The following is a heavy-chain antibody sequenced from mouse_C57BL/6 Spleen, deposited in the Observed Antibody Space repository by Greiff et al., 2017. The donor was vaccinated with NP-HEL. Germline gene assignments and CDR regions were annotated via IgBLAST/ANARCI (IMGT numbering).Heavy chain of an antibody. CDR3: ARNPHMITTEYYFDY. CDR1: GFSLTSYG. CDR2: IWSGGST. J-gene: IGHJ2*01. D-gene: IGHD2-4*01. Sequence: VQLQQSGPGLVQPSQSLSITCTVSGFSLTSYGVHWVRQSPGKGLEWLGVIWSGGSTDYNAAFISRLSISKDNSKSQVFFKINSLQADDTAIYYCARNPHMITTEYYFDYWGQGTTLTVSS. V-gene: IGHV2-2*01.